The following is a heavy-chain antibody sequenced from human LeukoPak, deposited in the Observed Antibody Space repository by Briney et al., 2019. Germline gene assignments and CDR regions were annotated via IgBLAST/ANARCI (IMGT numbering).Heavy chain of an antibody. V-gene: IGHV3-53*01. Sequence: GGSLRLSCAASGFTVSSKYMSWVRQTPGKGLQWVALIYSSGDAYTPDSVKGRFTIYRDDSENTLYLQMDSLRAEDTAVYYCATGYYFGSGSYGYLDYWGQGTLVTVSS. CDR2: IYSSGDA. CDR1: GFTVSSKY. J-gene: IGHJ4*02. D-gene: IGHD3-10*01. CDR3: ATGYYFGSGSYGYLDY.